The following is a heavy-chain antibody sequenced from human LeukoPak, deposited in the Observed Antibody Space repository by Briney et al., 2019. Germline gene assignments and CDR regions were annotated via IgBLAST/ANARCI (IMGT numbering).Heavy chain of an antibody. Sequence: SETLSLTCAVYGGSFSGYYWSWIRQPPGKGLEWIGEINHSGSTNYNPSLKSRVTISVDTSKNQFSLKLSSVTAADTAVYYCARGIRLFRTTQEGSCSGGSCNWFDPWGQGTLVTVSS. CDR1: GGSFSGYY. J-gene: IGHJ5*02. V-gene: IGHV4-34*01. D-gene: IGHD2-15*01. CDR2: INHSGST. CDR3: ARGIRLFRTTQEGSCSGGSCNWFDP.